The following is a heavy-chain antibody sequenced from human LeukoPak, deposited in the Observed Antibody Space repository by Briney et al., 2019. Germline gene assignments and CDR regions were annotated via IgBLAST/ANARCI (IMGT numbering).Heavy chain of an antibody. CDR2: IYYSGST. V-gene: IGHV4-39*07. CDR1: GGSISSSSYY. CDR3: ATGVVRGVRYYYYYYMDV. J-gene: IGHJ6*03. D-gene: IGHD3-10*02. Sequence: SETLSLTCTVSGGSISSSSYYWGWIRQPPGKGLEWIGSIYYSGSTYYNPSLKSRVTISVDTSKNQFSLKLSSVTAADTAVYYCATGVVRGVRYYYYYYMDVWGKGTTVTISS.